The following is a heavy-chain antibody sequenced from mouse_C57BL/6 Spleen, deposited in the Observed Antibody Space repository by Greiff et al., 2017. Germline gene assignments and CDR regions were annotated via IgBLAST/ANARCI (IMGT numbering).Heavy chain of an antibody. Sequence: VQLQQPGAELVKPGASVKMSCKASGYTFTSYWITWVKQRPGQGLEWIGDIYPGSGSTNYNEKFKSKATLTVDTSSSTAYMQLRSLTSEDSAVYYCARLYYGSSPYWYFDVWAQGPRSPSPQ. CDR3: ARLYYGSSPYWYFDV. CDR2: IYPGSGST. D-gene: IGHD1-1*01. V-gene: IGHV1-55*01. CDR1: GYTFTSYW. J-gene: IGHJ1*03.